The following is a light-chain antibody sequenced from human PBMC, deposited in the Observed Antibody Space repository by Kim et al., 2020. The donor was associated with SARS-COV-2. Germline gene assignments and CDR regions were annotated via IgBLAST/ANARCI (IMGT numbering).Light chain of an antibody. Sequence: VTIPCTWSSPNSGAGYDVHWYQQLPGTAPKLLIYGNSNRPSGVPDRFSGSKSGTSASLAITGLQAEDEADYYCQSYDSSLSDSGVFGGGTQLTVL. V-gene: IGLV1-40*01. CDR2: GNS. J-gene: IGLJ2*01. CDR3: QSYDSSLSDSGV. CDR1: SPNSGAGYD.